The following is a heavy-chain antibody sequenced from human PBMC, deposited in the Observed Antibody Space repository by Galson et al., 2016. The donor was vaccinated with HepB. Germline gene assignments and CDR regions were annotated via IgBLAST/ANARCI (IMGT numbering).Heavy chain of an antibody. CDR1: GGTVSSYA. CDR3: ARRLWGVRGEGGWFDP. V-gene: IGHV1-69*13. D-gene: IGHD3-10*01. Sequence: SVKVSCKASGGTVSSYAISWVRQAPGQGLEWMGGIIPIFGTANYAQKFQGRVTITADESTTTVYMELSSLRSEDTAIYYCARRLWGVRGEGGWFDPWGQGTLVTVSS. J-gene: IGHJ5*02. CDR2: IIPIFGTA.